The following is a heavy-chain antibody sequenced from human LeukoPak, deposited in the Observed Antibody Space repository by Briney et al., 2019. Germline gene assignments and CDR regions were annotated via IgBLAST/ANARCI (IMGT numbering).Heavy chain of an antibody. CDR1: GGTFNSYA. Sequence: SVKVSCKASGGTFNSYAINWVRQAPGQGLEWMGGIIPRLGTTKYIEKFQGRITITTDESTTTAYMEMTSLRSEDTAVYYCAADGTDWGQGTLVTVSS. J-gene: IGHJ4*02. CDR3: AADGTD. CDR2: IIPRLGTT. V-gene: IGHV1-69*05.